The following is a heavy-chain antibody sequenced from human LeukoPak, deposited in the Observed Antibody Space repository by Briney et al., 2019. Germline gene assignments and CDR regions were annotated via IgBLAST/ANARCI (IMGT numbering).Heavy chain of an antibody. V-gene: IGHV4-38-2*02. CDR1: GYSISSGYY. CDR2: IYHSGST. CDR3: ARGRVSSSSWSSTYYYYFYMDV. Sequence: SETLSLTCTVSGYSISSGYYWGWIRQPPGKWLEWIGSIYHSGSTYYNPSLKSRVTISVDTSKNQFSLKLSSVTAADTAVYFCARGRVSSSSWSSTYYYYFYMDVWGKGTTVTVSS. D-gene: IGHD6-13*01. J-gene: IGHJ6*03.